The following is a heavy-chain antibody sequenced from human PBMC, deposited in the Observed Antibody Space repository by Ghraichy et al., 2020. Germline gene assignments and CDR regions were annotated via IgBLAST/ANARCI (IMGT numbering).Heavy chain of an antibody. CDR3: AREMKQVERRGRFDP. CDR1: GFPLSSYS. D-gene: IGHD1-1*01. Sequence: GGSLRLSCAASGFPLSSYSVSWIRQAPGKGLEWVASISTTGSYILYADSVKGRFNISRDTAGKSVDLQMNSLRAEDTAFYYCAREMKQVERRGRFDPWGQGTLVTVSS. CDR2: ISTTGSYI. V-gene: IGHV3-21*01. J-gene: IGHJ5*02.